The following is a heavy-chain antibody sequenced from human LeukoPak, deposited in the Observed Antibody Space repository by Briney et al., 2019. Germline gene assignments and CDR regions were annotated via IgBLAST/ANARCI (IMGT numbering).Heavy chain of an antibody. CDR3: ARRLMVREVPFDY. D-gene: IGHD3-10*01. J-gene: IGHJ4*02. V-gene: IGHV4-34*01. Sequence: SETLSLTCAVYGGSFSGYYWSWIRQPPGKGLEWIGEINHSGSTNYNPSLKSRVTISVDTSKNQFSLKLSSVTAADTAVYYCARRLMVREVPFDYWGQGTLVTVSS. CDR1: GGSFSGYY. CDR2: INHSGST.